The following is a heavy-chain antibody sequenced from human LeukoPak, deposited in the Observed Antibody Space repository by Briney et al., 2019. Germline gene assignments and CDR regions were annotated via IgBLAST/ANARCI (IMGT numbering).Heavy chain of an antibody. D-gene: IGHD3-9*01. CDR3: ARDGRPYDILTGYYNGYFDY. V-gene: IGHV4-59*01. CDR1: GGSIWSCY. J-gene: IGHJ4*02. CDR2: IYYSGST. Sequence: PSETLSLTCTVSGGSIWSCYWSGIRQPPGKGLEWIGYIYYSGSTNYNPSLKSRVTISVDTSKNQLSLKLSSATAADTAVYYCARDGRPYDILTGYYNGYFDYCGQGTLVTVSS.